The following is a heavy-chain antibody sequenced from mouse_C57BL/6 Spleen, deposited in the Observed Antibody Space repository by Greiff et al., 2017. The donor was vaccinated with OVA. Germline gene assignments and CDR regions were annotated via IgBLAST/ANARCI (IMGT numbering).Heavy chain of an antibody. CDR1: GFTFSDYG. Sequence: EVKLVESGGGLVKPGGSLKLSCAASGFTFSDYGMHWVRQAPEKGLEWVAYISSGSITIYYADTVKGRFTISRDNAKNTLFLQMTSLRSEDTAMYYCAELRYAMDYWGQGTSVTVSS. CDR2: ISSGSITI. CDR3: AELRYAMDY. J-gene: IGHJ4*01. V-gene: IGHV5-17*01.